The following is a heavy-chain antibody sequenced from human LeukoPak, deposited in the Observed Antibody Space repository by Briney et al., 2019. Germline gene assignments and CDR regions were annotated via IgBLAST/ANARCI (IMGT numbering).Heavy chain of an antibody. V-gene: IGHV3-23*01. D-gene: IGHD1-7*01. CDR3: AKDPFREELPNAFDI. CDR2: ISGSGGST. J-gene: IGHJ3*02. Sequence: GGSLRLPCAASGFTFSSYAMSWVRQAPGKGLEWVSAISGSGGSTYYADSVKGRFTISRDNSKNTLYLQMSSLRAEDTAVYYCAKDPFREELPNAFDIWGQGTMVTVSS. CDR1: GFTFSSYA.